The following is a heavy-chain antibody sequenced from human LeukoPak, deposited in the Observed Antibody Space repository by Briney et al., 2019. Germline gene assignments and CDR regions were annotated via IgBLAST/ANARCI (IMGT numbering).Heavy chain of an antibody. V-gene: IGHV3-23*01. Sequence: GGTLRLSCVASGFTFNNDWMTWVRQAPGKGVLWVSFIDGTATPTFHANSVKPRFSTSRDNSNNMLYLHMTPLRADDTALYYCAKTRNLSSWGQGSLVTGPS. CDR1: GFTFNNDW. CDR3: AKTRNLSS. CDR2: IDGTATPT. J-gene: IGHJ5*02.